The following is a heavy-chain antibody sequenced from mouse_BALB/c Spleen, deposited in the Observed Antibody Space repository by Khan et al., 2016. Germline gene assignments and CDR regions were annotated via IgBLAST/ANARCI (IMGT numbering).Heavy chain of an antibody. CDR2: IRTKSNNLST. J-gene: IGHJ1*01. Sequence: EVQLVESGGGLVQPKGSLKLSCAASGFTFNTYAMDWVRQAPGKGLEWVARIRTKSNNLSTYYADSVKDRFTISRADSQSMLYLQMNNMKTEDTAMYYCGSQNLRWYIDVWGAGTTVTVSS. CDR3: GSQNLRWYIDV. CDR1: GFTFNTYA. D-gene: IGHD1-1*01. V-gene: IGHV10-1*02.